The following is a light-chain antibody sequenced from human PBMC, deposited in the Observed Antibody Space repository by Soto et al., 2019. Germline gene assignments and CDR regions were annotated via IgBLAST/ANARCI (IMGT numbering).Light chain of an antibody. V-gene: IGLV1-40*01. CDR3: PSWDTSLSGSV. CDR1: SSNIGAGYD. CDR2: GNT. Sequence: QSVLTQPPSVSGAPGQRVTISCTGSSSNIGAGYDVNWYQQLPGRAPKLLIYGNTNRPSGVPDRFSGSKSGTSGSLAISGLQTEDEAAYYCPSWDTSLSGSVFGGGTKLTVL. J-gene: IGLJ2*01.